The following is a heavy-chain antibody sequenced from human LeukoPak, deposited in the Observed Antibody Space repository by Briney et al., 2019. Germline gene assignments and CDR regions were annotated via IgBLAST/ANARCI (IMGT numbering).Heavy chain of an antibody. V-gene: IGHV4-39*07. J-gene: IGHJ4*02. CDR2: IYYSGST. CDR1: GGSISSSSYY. Sequence: SETLSLTCTVSGGSISSSSYYWGWIRQPPGKGLEWIGSIYYSGSTYYNPSLKSRVTISVDTSKNQFSLKLSSVTAADTAVYYCARAKGGSYYDVFDYWGQGTLVTVSS. D-gene: IGHD1-26*01. CDR3: ARAKGGSYYDVFDY.